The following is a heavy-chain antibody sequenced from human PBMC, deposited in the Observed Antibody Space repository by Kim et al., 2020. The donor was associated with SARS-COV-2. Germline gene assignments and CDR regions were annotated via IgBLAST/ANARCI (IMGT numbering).Heavy chain of an antibody. CDR2: IYYSGST. CDR1: GGSISSGGYY. J-gene: IGHJ4*02. CDR3: ARGGYDYVWGSYLFHFDY. D-gene: IGHD3-16*02. Sequence: SETLSLTCTVSGGSISSGGYYWSWIRQHPGKGLEWIGYIYYSGSTYYNPSLKSRVTISVDTSKNQFSLKLSSVTAADTAVYYCARGGYDYVWGSYLFHFDYWGQGTLVTVSS. V-gene: IGHV4-31*03.